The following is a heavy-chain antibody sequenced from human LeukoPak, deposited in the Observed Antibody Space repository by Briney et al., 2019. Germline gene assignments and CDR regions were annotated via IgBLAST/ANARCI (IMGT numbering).Heavy chain of an antibody. Sequence: GASVKVSCKASGYTFTSYDINWVRQATGQGLEWMGWMNPNSGNTGYAQKFQGRVTITRNTSISTAYMELSSLRSEDTAVYYCAREGITMIAEDGYYYYYYMDVWGKGTTVTVSS. J-gene: IGHJ6*03. D-gene: IGHD3-22*01. CDR2: MNPNSGNT. CDR3: AREGITMIAEDGYYYYYYMDV. V-gene: IGHV1-8*03. CDR1: GYTFTSYD.